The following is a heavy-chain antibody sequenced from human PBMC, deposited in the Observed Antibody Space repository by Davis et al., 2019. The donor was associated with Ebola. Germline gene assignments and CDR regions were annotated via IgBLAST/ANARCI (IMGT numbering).Heavy chain of an antibody. CDR1: GYTFTSYA. Sequence: AASVKVSCKASGYTFTSYAIHWLRKALGQSLEWMGWINSVYGNTKYSQKFQGRVTITKVTSASTAYMELSSLTSEDTAVYYCERETAGRALAAFDIWGQGTMVTVSS. CDR2: INSVYGNT. CDR3: ERETAGRALAAFDI. D-gene: IGHD2-15*01. J-gene: IGHJ3*02. V-gene: IGHV1-3*01.